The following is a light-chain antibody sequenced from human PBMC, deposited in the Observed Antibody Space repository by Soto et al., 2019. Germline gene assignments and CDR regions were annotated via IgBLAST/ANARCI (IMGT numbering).Light chain of an antibody. J-gene: IGKJ2*01. CDR1: QSFSSSY. CDR2: GAS. CDR3: QQFGGSPYT. Sequence: EIVLTQSPGTVSLSPGERATLSCRASQSFSSSYLAWYQQKPGQSPRLLIYGASFRAPGVPDRISGSGSGADLTLTISRVEPEDFAVYFCQQFGGSPYTFGQGTRLEIK. V-gene: IGKV3-20*01.